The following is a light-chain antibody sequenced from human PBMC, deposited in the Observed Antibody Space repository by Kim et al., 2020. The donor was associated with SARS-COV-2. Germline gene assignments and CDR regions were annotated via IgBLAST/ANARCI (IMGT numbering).Light chain of an antibody. Sequence: SLSPGQTASITCSGDKLGNKYACWYQQKPGQSPVVVIYQDTKRPSGIPERFSGSNSGNTATLTISGTQAMDEADYYCQAWDSSTAVFGGGTQLTVL. CDR2: QDT. CDR1: KLGNKY. V-gene: IGLV3-1*01. CDR3: QAWDSSTAV. J-gene: IGLJ3*02.